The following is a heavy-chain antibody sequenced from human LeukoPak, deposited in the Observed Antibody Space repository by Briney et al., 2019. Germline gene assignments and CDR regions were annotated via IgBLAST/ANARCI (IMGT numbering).Heavy chain of an antibody. CDR3: AKDIYGSGSYYRDLDY. D-gene: IGHD3-10*01. V-gene: IGHV3-30*04. J-gene: IGHJ4*02. CDR2: ISYDGSNK. CDR1: GFTFSSYA. Sequence: GGSLRLSCAASGFTFSSYAMHWIRQAPGKGLEWVAVISYDGSNKYYADSVKGRFTISRDNSKNTLYLQMNSLRAEDTAVYYCAKDIYGSGSYYRDLDYWGQGTLVTVSS.